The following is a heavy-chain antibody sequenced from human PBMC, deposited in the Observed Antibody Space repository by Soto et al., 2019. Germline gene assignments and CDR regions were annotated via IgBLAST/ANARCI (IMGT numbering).Heavy chain of an antibody. J-gene: IGHJ3*02. V-gene: IGHV1-69*15. D-gene: IGHD4-4*01. Sequence: QVQLVQSGAEVKQPGSSVRVSCKASGGSFNTYGVNWVRQAPGQGLEWMGNIIPIFGTSSYAQKFQGRVTITADESTNTVHMELNSLRFEDTAMYYCARGSGYYRHNDAFDIWGQGTVVTVSS. CDR3: ARGSGYYRHNDAFDI. CDR1: GGSFNTYG. CDR2: IIPIFGTS.